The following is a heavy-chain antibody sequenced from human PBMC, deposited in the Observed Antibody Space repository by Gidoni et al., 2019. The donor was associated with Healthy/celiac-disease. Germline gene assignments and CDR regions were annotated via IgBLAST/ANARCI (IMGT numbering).Heavy chain of an antibody. J-gene: IGHJ4*02. CDR3: ARDKDLWGFGLSGPDY. CDR1: GFTFSSYA. CDR2: ISSNGGST. V-gene: IGHV3-64*01. Sequence: EVQLVESGGGLVQPGGSLRLSCPASGFTFSSYAMHWVRQAPGKGLEYVSAISSNGGSTYYANSVKGRFTISRDNSKNTLYLQMGSLRAEDMAVYYCARDKDLWGFGLSGPDYWGQGTLVTVSS. D-gene: IGHD3-10*01.